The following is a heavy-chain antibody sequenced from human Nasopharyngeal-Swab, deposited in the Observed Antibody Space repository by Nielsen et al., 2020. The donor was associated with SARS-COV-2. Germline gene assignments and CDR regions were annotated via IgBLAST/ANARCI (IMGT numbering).Heavy chain of an antibody. CDR3: ARDWSIAVAGYYYYYGMDV. CDR1: GYTFTSYD. CDR2: MNPNSGNT. J-gene: IGHJ6*02. D-gene: IGHD6-19*01. Sequence: ASVKVSCKASGYTFTSYDINWVRQATGQGLEWMGWMNPNSGNTGYAQKFQGRVTMTRNTSISTAYMELSSLRSEDTAMYYCARDWSIAVAGYYYYYGMDVWGQGTTVTVSS. V-gene: IGHV1-8*01.